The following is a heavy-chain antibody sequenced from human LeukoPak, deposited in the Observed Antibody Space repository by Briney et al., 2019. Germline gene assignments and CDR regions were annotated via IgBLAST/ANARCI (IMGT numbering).Heavy chain of an antibody. Sequence: GGSLRLSCAASGFTFSSYSMNWVRQAPGKGLEWVSSISSSSSYIYYADSVKGRFTVSRDNAKDTLYLQMNSLRAEDTAVYYCGRAGGYGYGPGGYWGQGTLVTVSS. J-gene: IGHJ4*02. CDR3: GRAGGYGYGPGGY. V-gene: IGHV3-21*01. CDR1: GFTFSSYS. CDR2: ISSSSSYI. D-gene: IGHD5-18*01.